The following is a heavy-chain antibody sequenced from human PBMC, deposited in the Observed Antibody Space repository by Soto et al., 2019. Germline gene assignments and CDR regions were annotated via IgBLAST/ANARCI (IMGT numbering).Heavy chain of an antibody. D-gene: IGHD6-19*01. CDR1: GGSISTISW. Sequence: SETLSLNCTVPGGSISTISWWSWVRQPPGKGLGWIGEILHIGSTSYTPSFKSRFTMSLDKSKNHFFLRLNSVTAADTAVYYCARDVLAVPGTRAFDIWGQGTMVT. V-gene: IGHV4-4*02. J-gene: IGHJ3*02. CDR3: ARDVLAVPGTRAFDI. CDR2: ILHIGST.